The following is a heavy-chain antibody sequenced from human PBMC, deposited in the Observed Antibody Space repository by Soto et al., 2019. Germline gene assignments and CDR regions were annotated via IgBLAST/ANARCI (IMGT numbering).Heavy chain of an antibody. Sequence: SETLSLTCTVSGGSIRGYYWTWIRQSPGRGLEWLGFISDSGKTDSDASLKGRLAISLDPSRSQFSLSLTSVTAADTALYYCVRGRAIYGEWDYYDYWGQGALVTVSS. J-gene: IGHJ4*02. CDR3: VRGRAIYGEWDYYDY. V-gene: IGHV4-59*01. D-gene: IGHD2-8*01. CDR1: GGSIRGYY. CDR2: ISDSGKT.